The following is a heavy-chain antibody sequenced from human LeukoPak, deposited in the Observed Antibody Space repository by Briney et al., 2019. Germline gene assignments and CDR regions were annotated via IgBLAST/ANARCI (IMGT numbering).Heavy chain of an antibody. CDR3: ARDWRGSGSYSQYNWFDP. V-gene: IGHV1-18*01. Sequence: ASVKVSCKASGYTFTSYGISWVRQAPGQGLEWMGWISAYNGNTNYAQKLQGRVTMATDTSTSTAYMELRSLRSDDTAVYYCARDWRGSGSYSQYNWFDPWGQGTLVTVSS. D-gene: IGHD3-10*01. CDR1: GYTFTSYG. CDR2: ISAYNGNT. J-gene: IGHJ5*02.